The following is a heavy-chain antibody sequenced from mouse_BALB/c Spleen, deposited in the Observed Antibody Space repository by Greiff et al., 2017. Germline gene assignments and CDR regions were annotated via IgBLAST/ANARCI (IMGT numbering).Heavy chain of an antibody. CDR1: GYTFTSYW. V-gene: IGHV1-7*01. D-gene: IGHD1-1*01. J-gene: IGHJ2*01. Sequence: VQLQQSGAELAKPGASVKMSCKASGYTFTSYWMHWVKQRPGQGLEWIGYINPSTGYTEYNQKFKDKATLTADKSSSTAYMQLSSLTSEDSAVYYCAREGSTFDYWGQGTTLTVSS. CDR2: INPSTGYT. CDR3: AREGSTFDY.